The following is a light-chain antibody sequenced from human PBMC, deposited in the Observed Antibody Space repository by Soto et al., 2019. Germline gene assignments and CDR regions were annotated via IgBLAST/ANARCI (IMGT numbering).Light chain of an antibody. CDR3: QQYDSATRT. J-gene: IGKJ1*01. CDR2: GVS. V-gene: IGKV3-20*01. Sequence: EIVLTQSPGTLSLSPGERATLSCRASQSLSSNYLAWYQQKPGQAPRLLIYGVSSRATGIPDRFSGSGSGTDFTLTISRLEPEDSAVYYCQQYDSATRTFGQGTKV. CDR1: QSLSSNY.